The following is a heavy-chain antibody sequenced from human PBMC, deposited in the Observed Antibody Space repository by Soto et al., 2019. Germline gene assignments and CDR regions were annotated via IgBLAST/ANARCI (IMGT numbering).Heavy chain of an antibody. J-gene: IGHJ6*02. D-gene: IGHD2-15*01. Sequence: SVKVSCKASGGTFSSYAISWVRQAPGQGLEWMGGIIPIFGTANYAQKFQGRVTITADESTSTAYMELSSLRSEDTAVYYCARVVWVGSPEDRAYYYYGMDVWGQGTTVTVSS. CDR1: GGTFSSYA. V-gene: IGHV1-69*13. CDR3: ARVVWVGSPEDRAYYYYGMDV. CDR2: IIPIFGTA.